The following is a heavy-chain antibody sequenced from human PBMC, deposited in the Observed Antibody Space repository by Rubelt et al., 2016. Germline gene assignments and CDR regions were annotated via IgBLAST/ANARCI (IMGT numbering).Heavy chain of an antibody. CDR3: ASLQYSSGWYSDY. CDR1: GYTFTSYG. V-gene: IGHV1-18*01. Sequence: QVQLVQSGAEVKKPGASVKVSCKASGYTFTSYGISWVRQAPGQGLEWMGWISAYNGNTNYAQKLQGRVTMTTETSTGTAYMDLRSLRSEDTAVYYCASLQYSSGWYSDYWGQGTLVTVSS. D-gene: IGHD6-19*01. CDR2: ISAYNGNT. J-gene: IGHJ4*02.